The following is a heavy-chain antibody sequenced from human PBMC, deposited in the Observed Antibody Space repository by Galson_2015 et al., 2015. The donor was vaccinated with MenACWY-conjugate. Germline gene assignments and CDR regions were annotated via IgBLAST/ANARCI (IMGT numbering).Heavy chain of an antibody. CDR2: IKSKTDGGTT. V-gene: IGHV3-15*01. CDR1: GFTFSNAW. Sequence: SLRLSCAASGFTFSNAWMSWVRQAPGKGLEWVGRIKSKTDGGTTDYAAPVKGRFTISRDDSKNTLYLQMNSLKTEDTAVYYCTLAAPHAPYDSSGHRYYYYGMDVWGQGTTVTVSS. CDR3: TLAAPHAPYDSSGHRYYYYGMDV. D-gene: IGHD3-22*01. J-gene: IGHJ6*02.